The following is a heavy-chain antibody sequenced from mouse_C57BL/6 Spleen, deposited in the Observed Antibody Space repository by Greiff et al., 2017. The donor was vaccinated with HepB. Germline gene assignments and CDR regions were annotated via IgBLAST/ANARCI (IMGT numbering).Heavy chain of an antibody. CDR2: IYPRSGNT. J-gene: IGHJ4*01. V-gene: IGHV1-81*01. D-gene: IGHD1-1*01. CDR3: ARGELREGKGYYAMDY. CDR1: GYTFTSYG. Sequence: QVQLQQSGAELARPGASVKLSCKASGYTFTSYGISWVKQRTGQGLEWIGEIYPRSGNTYYNEKFKGKATLTADKSSSTAYMELRSLTSEDSAVYFCARGELREGKGYYAMDYWGQGTSVTVSS.